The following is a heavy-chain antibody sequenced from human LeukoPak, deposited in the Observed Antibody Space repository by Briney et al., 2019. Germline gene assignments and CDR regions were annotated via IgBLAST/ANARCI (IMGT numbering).Heavy chain of an antibody. J-gene: IGHJ4*02. CDR2: IYYSGST. CDR1: GGSINNYY. D-gene: IGHD6-19*01. CDR3: ARGPPDSQWLVWYYLDY. V-gene: IGHV4-59*01. Sequence: SETLSLTCAVSGGSINNYYWSWIRQPPRKGLEWIGDIYYSGSTNYNSALKGRVTISVDTSKNQFSLFLSSVTAADTAVYYCARGPPDSQWLVWYYLDYWGQGTLVTGSS.